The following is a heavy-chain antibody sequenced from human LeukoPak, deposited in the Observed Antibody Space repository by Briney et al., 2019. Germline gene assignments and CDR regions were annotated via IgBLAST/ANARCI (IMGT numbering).Heavy chain of an antibody. J-gene: IGHJ4*02. Sequence: GGSLRLSCAASGFTFSSYAMSWVRQAPGKGLGWVSAISGSGGSTYYADSVKGRFTISRDNSKNTLYLQMNSLRAEDTAVYYCAKDTRPSLWFGELMGDYWGQGTLVTVSS. V-gene: IGHV3-23*01. CDR3: AKDTRPSLWFGELMGDY. CDR1: GFTFSSYA. D-gene: IGHD3-10*01. CDR2: ISGSGGST.